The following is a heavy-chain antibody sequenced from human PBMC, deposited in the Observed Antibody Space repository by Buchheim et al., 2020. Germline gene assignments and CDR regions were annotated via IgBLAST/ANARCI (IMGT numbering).Heavy chain of an antibody. J-gene: IGHJ3*02. Sequence: QVPLQESGPGLVKASETLSLTCTVSGGSLSPYYWSWIRQPPGKGLEWLGYLSHTGSIKYNPSLTSRLSLSLGTSKNQFSLKLRSVTAADTAVYYCARGGYFDWFRHAFDIWGQGT. CDR2: LSHTGSI. CDR3: ARGGYFDWFRHAFDI. D-gene: IGHD3-9*01. V-gene: IGHV4-59*01. CDR1: GGSLSPYY.